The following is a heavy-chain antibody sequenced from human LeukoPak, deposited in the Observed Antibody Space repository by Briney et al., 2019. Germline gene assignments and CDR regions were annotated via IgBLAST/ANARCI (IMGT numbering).Heavy chain of an antibody. D-gene: IGHD1-26*01. CDR3: ARDLKRGSYSYYLDY. Sequence: PGGSLRLSCAASGFTFSSYSMNWVRQAPGKGLEWVSSISSSSSYIYYADSVKGRFTISRDNAKNSLYLQMNSLRAEDTAVYYCARDLKRGSYSYYLDYWGQGTLVTVSS. J-gene: IGHJ4*02. CDR1: GFTFSSYS. V-gene: IGHV3-21*01. CDR2: ISSSSSYI.